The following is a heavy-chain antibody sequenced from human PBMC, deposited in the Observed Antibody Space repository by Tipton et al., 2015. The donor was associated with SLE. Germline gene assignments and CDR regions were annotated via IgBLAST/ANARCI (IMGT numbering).Heavy chain of an antibody. CDR2: IHYSGST. D-gene: IGHD3-22*01. Sequence: TLSLTCTVSGGSISSYYWSWIRQPPGKGLEWIGYIHYSGSTNYNPSLKSRVTISVETSKNQISLKLSSVTAADTAVYYCASDGDDSSGAFDIWGQGTMVTVSS. V-gene: IGHV4-59*01. CDR1: GGSISSYY. J-gene: IGHJ3*02. CDR3: ASDGDDSSGAFDI.